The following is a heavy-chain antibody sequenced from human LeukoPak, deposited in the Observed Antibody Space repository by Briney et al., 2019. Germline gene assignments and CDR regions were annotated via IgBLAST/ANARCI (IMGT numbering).Heavy chain of an antibody. D-gene: IGHD3-22*01. CDR1: GYTFTSYA. Sequence: ASVKVSCKASGYTFTSYAIHWVRQAPGQRLEWMGWIHAGNGNAKYSQKFQGRVTITAGTSASTAYMELSSLRPEDTAVYYCARDSPYYYDSSGYYYGYFDYWGQGTLVTVSS. J-gene: IGHJ4*02. CDR2: IHAGNGNA. V-gene: IGHV1-3*01. CDR3: ARDSPYYYDSSGYYYGYFDY.